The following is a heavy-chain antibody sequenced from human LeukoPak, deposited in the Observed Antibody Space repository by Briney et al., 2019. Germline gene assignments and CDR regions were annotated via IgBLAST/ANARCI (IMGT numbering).Heavy chain of an antibody. CDR3: ATHGYSELRYFDWSTNE. V-gene: IGHV3-23*01. Sequence: GGSLRLSCAASGFTFSSYTMNWVRQAPGKGLEWVSAISGSGDVTYYADSVKGRFTISGDNAKKSLYLQMDSLRAEDTAVYYCATHGYSELRYFDWSTNEWGQGTLVTVSS. D-gene: IGHD3-9*01. J-gene: IGHJ4*02. CDR1: GFTFSSYT. CDR2: ISGSGDVT.